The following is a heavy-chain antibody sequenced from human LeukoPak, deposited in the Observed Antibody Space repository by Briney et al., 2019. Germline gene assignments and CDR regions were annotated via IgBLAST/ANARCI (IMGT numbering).Heavy chain of an antibody. J-gene: IGHJ4*02. Sequence: ASVKVSCKASGGTFSRYAISWVRQAPGQGLEWMGGIIPIFGTANYAQKFQGRVTITADESTSTAYMELSSLRSEDTAVYYCARGLLGYCSGGSCYKGESWGQGTLVTVSS. CDR1: GGTFSRYA. D-gene: IGHD2-15*01. V-gene: IGHV1-69*13. CDR2: IIPIFGTA. CDR3: ARGLLGYCSGGSCYKGES.